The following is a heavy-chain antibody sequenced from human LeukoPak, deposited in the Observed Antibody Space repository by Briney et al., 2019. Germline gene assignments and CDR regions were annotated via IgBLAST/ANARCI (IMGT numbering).Heavy chain of an antibody. CDR2: IYYSGST. J-gene: IGHJ2*01. CDR3: ARDRDYYDSSGYQNWYFDL. D-gene: IGHD3-22*01. Sequence: SETLSLTCTVSGGSISSYYWSWIRQPPGKGLEWIGYIYYSGSTNYNPSLKSRVTISVDTSKNQFSLKLSSVTAADTAVYYCARDRDYYDSSGYQNWYFDLWGRGTLVTVSS. V-gene: IGHV4-59*01. CDR1: GGSISSYY.